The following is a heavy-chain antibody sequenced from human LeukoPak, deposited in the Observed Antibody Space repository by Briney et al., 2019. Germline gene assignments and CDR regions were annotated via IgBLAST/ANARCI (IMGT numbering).Heavy chain of an antibody. D-gene: IGHD3-10*01. CDR3: ARDLLCFGELENFYYGMDV. J-gene: IGHJ6*02. Sequence: SQTLSLTCTVSGGSISSGSYYWSWIRQPAGKGLEWIGRIYTSGSTNYNPSLKSRVTISVDTSKNQFSLKLSSVTAADTAVYYCARDLLCFGELENFYYGMDVWGQGTTVTVSS. CDR2: IYTSGST. CDR1: GGSISSGSYY. V-gene: IGHV4-61*02.